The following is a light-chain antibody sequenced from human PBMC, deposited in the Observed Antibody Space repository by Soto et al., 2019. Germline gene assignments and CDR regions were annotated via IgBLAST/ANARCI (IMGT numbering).Light chain of an antibody. CDR2: GAS. CDR1: QAISSH. Sequence: QSPSFLSASVGGRVTITCRASQAISSHLAWYQQKPGKAPNLLIYGASTLQSGVPSRFSGSGSGTQFTLTISSLQPEDFATYYCQQLNSYPLTFGPGTKVDIK. CDR3: QQLNSYPLT. J-gene: IGKJ3*01. V-gene: IGKV1-9*01.